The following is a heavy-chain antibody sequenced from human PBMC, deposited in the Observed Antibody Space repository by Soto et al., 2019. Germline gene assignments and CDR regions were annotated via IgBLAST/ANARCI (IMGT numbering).Heavy chain of an antibody. J-gene: IGHJ6*02. Sequence: QPGGSLRLSCTASGFTFGDYAMSWVRQAPGKGLEWVGFIRSKAYGGTTEYAASVKGRFTISRDDSKSIAYLQMNSLKTEDTAVYYCTREAKSSGWYVYYYYYYYGMDVWGQGTTVTVSS. CDR3: TREAKSSGWYVYYYYYYYGMDV. CDR2: IRSKAYGGTT. V-gene: IGHV3-49*04. D-gene: IGHD6-19*01. CDR1: GFTFGDYA.